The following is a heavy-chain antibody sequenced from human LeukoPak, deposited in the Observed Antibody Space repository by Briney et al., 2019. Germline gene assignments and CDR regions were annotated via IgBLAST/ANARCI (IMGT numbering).Heavy chain of an antibody. D-gene: IGHD6-19*01. CDR1: GFTFSSYA. CDR3: ARERSSGWCDY. CDR2: IKQDGSET. V-gene: IGHV3-7*01. Sequence: GGSLRLSCAASGFTFSSYAMDWVRQAPGKGLEWVANIKQDGSETYYGDSVKGRFTISRDNAKNSLYLEMNSLRAEDTAVYYCARERSSGWCDYWGQGTLVTVSS. J-gene: IGHJ4*02.